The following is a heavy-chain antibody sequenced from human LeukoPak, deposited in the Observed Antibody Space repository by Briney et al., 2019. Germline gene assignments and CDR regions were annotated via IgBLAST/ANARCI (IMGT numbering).Heavy chain of an antibody. D-gene: IGHD6-19*01. Sequence: GGSLTVSCPASRFTFSSYAMSWLRPAPGKGLEWVSGISGRGGSTYYADSVKGRFTLSRDNSKNTLYLQMNSLRAEDTAVYYCAKNIAVAGTGYFDYWGQGTLVTVSS. CDR2: ISGRGGST. CDR3: AKNIAVAGTGYFDY. J-gene: IGHJ4*02. CDR1: RFTFSSYA. V-gene: IGHV3-23*01.